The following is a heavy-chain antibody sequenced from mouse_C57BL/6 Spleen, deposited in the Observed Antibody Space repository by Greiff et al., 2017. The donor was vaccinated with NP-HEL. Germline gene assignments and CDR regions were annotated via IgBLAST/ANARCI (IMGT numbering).Heavy chain of an antibody. Sequence: QVQLQQSGAELVRPGTSVTVSCKASGYAFTNYLIEWVKQRPGQGLEWIGVINSGSGGTNYNEKFKGKATLTADKSSSTAYMQLSSLTSEDSAVYFCARPNYDYDGCAYWGQGTLVTVSA. D-gene: IGHD2-4*01. J-gene: IGHJ3*01. V-gene: IGHV1-54*01. CDR3: ARPNYDYDGCAY. CDR2: INSGSGGT. CDR1: GYAFTNYL.